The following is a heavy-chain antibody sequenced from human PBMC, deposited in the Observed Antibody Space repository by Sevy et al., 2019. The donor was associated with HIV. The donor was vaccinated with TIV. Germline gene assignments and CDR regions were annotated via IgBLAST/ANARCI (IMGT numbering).Heavy chain of an antibody. CDR3: ASERTSGSYLDY. CDR2: ISYSGNT. J-gene: IGHJ4*02. Sequence: SETLSLTCTVSGDSISRYYWSWLRQSPGNRLEWIGYISYSGNTIYNPALKSRVSLSIDTSKNQFSLNLASMNAADTAVYYCASERTSGSYLDYWGRGTLVTVSS. V-gene: IGHV4-59*13. D-gene: IGHD1-26*01. CDR1: GDSISRYY.